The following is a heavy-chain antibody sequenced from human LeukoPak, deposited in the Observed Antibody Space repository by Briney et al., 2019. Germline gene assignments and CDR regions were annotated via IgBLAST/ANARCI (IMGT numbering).Heavy chain of an antibody. Sequence: SETLSLTCAVYGGSFSGYYWYWIRQPPGKGLEWIGEINHSGSTNYNPSLKSRVTISVDTSKNQFSLKLSSVAAADTAVYYCARVPEYYDSSFFDYWGQGTLVTVSS. J-gene: IGHJ4*02. CDR3: ARVPEYYDSSFFDY. CDR1: GGSFSGYY. V-gene: IGHV4-34*01. CDR2: INHSGST. D-gene: IGHD3-22*01.